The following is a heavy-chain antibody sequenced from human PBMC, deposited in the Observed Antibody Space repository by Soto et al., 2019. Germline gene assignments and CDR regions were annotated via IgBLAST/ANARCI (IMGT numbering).Heavy chain of an antibody. CDR1: GGSISSYY. Sequence: SETLSLTCTVSGGSISSYYWSWIRQPPGKGLEWIGYIYYSGSTNYNPSLKSRVTISVDTSKNQFSLKLSSVTAADTALYYCARAQTGTDAFDIWGQGTMVTVSS. V-gene: IGHV4-59*01. CDR2: IYYSGST. D-gene: IGHD1-1*01. J-gene: IGHJ3*02. CDR3: ARAQTGTDAFDI.